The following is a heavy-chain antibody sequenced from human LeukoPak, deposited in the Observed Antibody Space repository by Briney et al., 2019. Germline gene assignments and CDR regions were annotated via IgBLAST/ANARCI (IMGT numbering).Heavy chain of an antibody. J-gene: IGHJ4*02. CDR3: ARAFDKRTPGILAY. CDR2: INPNSGGT. Sequence: ASVKVSCKASGYTFTGYYMHWVRQAPGQGLGWMGWINPNSGGTNYAQKFQGRVTMTRDTSISTAYMELSRLRSDDTAVYYCARAFDKRTPGILAYWGQGTLVTVFS. V-gene: IGHV1-2*02. D-gene: IGHD3-10*01. CDR1: GYTFTGYY.